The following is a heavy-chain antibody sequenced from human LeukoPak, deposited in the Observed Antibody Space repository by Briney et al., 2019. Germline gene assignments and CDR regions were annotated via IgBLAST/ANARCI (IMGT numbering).Heavy chain of an antibody. V-gene: IGHV1-18*04. J-gene: IGHJ6*02. CDR2: ISAYNGNT. CDR3: ARDPLGYCTSITCLDGMDV. D-gene: IGHD2-2*01. Sequence: ASVKVSCKASGYTFTGYYMHWVRQAPGQGLEWMGWISAYNGNTNYAQKLQGRVTMTTDTSTRTAYMELRSLRSDDTAVYYCARDPLGYCTSITCLDGMDVWGRGTTVTVSS. CDR1: GYTFTGYY.